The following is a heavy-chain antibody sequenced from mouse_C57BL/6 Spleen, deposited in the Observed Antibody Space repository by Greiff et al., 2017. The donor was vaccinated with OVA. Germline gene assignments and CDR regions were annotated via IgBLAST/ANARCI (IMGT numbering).Heavy chain of an antibody. J-gene: IGHJ4*01. Sequence: QVQLQQPGAELVKPGASVKLSCKASGYTFTSYWLHWVKQRPGRGLEWIGRIDPNSGGTQYTEKFKSKATLTVDKPTRTTYMQLINQTAEDSAVYYCASEDYEIYYAMDYWGQGTSVTVSS. CDR2: IDPNSGGT. D-gene: IGHD2-4*01. CDR1: GYTFTSYW. V-gene: IGHV1-72*01. CDR3: ASEDYEIYYAMDY.